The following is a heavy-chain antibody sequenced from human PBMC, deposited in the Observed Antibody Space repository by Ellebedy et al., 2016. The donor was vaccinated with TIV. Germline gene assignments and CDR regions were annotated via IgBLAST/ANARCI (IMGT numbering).Heavy chain of an antibody. Sequence: MPSETLSLTCTVSGGSISSGDYYWSWIRQPPGKGLEWIGYIYYSGSTYYNPSLKSRVTISVDTSKNQFSLKLSSVTAADTAVYYCARGPRLERPGFVRWFYPWGQGTLVTVSS. J-gene: IGHJ5*02. CDR1: GGSISSGDYY. CDR3: ARGPRLERPGFVRWFYP. D-gene: IGHD1-1*01. CDR2: IYYSGST. V-gene: IGHV4-30-4*01.